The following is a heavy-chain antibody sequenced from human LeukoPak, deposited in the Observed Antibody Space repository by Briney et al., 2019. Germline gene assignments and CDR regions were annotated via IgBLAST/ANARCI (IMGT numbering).Heavy chain of an antibody. J-gene: IGHJ3*02. CDR1: GGSISSGGYY. V-gene: IGHV4-31*03. CDR3: ARDHTVIDAFDI. D-gene: IGHD4-17*01. CDR2: IYYSGST. Sequence: SETLSLTCTVSGGSISSGGYYWSWIRQHPGKGLEWIGYIYYSGSTYYNPSLKSRVTISVDTSKNQFSLKLSSVTAADTAVYYCARDHTVIDAFDIWGQGTMVTVSS.